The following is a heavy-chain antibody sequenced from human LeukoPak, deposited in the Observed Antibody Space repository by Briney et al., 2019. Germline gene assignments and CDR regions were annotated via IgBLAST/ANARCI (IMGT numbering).Heavy chain of an antibody. CDR3: ARGCSGGSCYFDLDY. V-gene: IGHV4-31*03. CDR2: IYYSGST. CDR1: GGSISSGGYY. D-gene: IGHD2-15*01. J-gene: IGHJ4*02. Sequence: SETLSLTCTVSGGSISSGGYYWSWIRQHPGKGLEWIGYIYYSGSTYYNPSLKSRVTISVDTSKNQFSLKLSSVTAADTAVYYCARGCSGGSCYFDLDYWGQGTLVTVSS.